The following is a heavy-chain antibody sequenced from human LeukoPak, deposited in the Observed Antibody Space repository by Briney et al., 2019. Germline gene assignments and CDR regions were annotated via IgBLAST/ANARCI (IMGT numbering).Heavy chain of an antibody. V-gene: IGHV3-48*04. D-gene: IGHD1-14*01. CDR2: ISSSGSTI. Sequence: GGSLRLSCAASGFTFSSYGMSWVRQAPGKGLEWVSYISSSGSTIYYADSVKGRFTISRDNAKNSLYLQMNSLRAEDTAVYYCARLRTGNAIAGMDVWGKGTTVTISS. J-gene: IGHJ6*03. CDR1: GFTFSSYG. CDR3: ARLRTGNAIAGMDV.